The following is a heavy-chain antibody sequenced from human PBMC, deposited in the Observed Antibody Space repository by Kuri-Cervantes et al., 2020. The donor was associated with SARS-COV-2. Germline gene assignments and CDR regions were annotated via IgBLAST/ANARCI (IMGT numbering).Heavy chain of an antibody. CDR3: AKEGFFYGSGRHFDY. CDR2: ISSNGGST. Sequence: GESLKISCSASGFTFSSYAMHWVRQAPGKGLEYVSAISSNGGSTYYADSVKGRFTISRDNSKNTLYLQMSSLRAEDTAVYYCAKEGFFYGSGRHFDYWGQGTLVTVSS. J-gene: IGHJ4*02. V-gene: IGHV3-64D*06. D-gene: IGHD3-10*01. CDR1: GFTFSSYA.